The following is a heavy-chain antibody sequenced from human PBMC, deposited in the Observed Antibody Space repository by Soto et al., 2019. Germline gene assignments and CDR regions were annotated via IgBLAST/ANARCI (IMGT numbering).Heavy chain of an antibody. CDR1: GGSISSGDYY. D-gene: IGHD2-15*01. V-gene: IGHV4-31*03. CDR3: ARDILLDPDNDAFDI. Sequence: PWETLSLTCTVSGGSISSGDYYWSWIRQHPGKGLEWIGYIYYSGSTYYNPSLKSRVTISVDTSKNQFSLKLSSVTAADTAVYYCARDILLDPDNDAFDIWGQGTMVTVSS. CDR2: IYYSGST. J-gene: IGHJ3*02.